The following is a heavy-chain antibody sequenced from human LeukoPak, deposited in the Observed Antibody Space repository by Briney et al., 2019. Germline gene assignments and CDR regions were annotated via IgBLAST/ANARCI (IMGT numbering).Heavy chain of an antibody. D-gene: IGHD6-19*01. CDR1: GLTFSTFA. J-gene: IGHJ4*02. CDR2: ISGSGDRT. V-gene: IGHV3-23*01. CDR3: AKENLHTSGWWHFDS. Sequence: PGGSLRLSCGASGLTFSTFAISWVRQAPGKGLEWVSAISGSGDRTYYADSVKGRFTISKDNSKNTLYPQMNSLRVEDTAVYYCAKENLHTSGWWHFDSWGQGTLVTVSP.